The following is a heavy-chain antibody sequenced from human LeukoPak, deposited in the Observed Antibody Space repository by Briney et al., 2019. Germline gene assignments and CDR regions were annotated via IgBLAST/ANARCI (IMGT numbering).Heavy chain of an antibody. Sequence: GGSLRLSCAASGFTFSSYSMNWVRQAPGKGLEWVSSISGSSSYIYYADSVKGRFTISRDNAKNSLYLQMNSLRAEDTAVYYCARDREGDWEGMDVWGQGTTVTVSS. J-gene: IGHJ6*02. CDR2: ISGSSSYI. CDR3: ARDREGDWEGMDV. CDR1: GFTFSSYS. V-gene: IGHV3-21*01. D-gene: IGHD2-21*02.